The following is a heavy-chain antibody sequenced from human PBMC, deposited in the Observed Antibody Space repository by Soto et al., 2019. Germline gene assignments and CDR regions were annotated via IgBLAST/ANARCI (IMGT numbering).Heavy chain of an antibody. CDR1: GFTFGDYA. Sequence: GGSLRLSCTASGFTFGDYAMSWFRQAPGKGLEWVGFIRSKAYGGTTEYAASVKGRFTISRDDSKSIAYLQMNSLKTEDTAVYYCTRDGVYSSSWYFKFAFDIWGQGTMVTVSS. CDR2: IRSKAYGGTT. CDR3: TRDGVYSSSWYFKFAFDI. D-gene: IGHD6-13*01. J-gene: IGHJ3*02. V-gene: IGHV3-49*03.